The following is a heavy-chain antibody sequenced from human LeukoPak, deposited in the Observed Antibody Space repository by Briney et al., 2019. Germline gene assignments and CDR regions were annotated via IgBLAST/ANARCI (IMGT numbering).Heavy chain of an antibody. J-gene: IGHJ4*02. CDR1: GGSISSYY. CDR3: ARGVVAAPQTFDY. V-gene: IGHV4-59*01. D-gene: IGHD2-15*01. CDR2: IYYSGST. Sequence: SETLSLICTVSGGSISSYYWSWIRQPPGKGLEWIGYIYYSGSTNYNPSLKSRVAISVDTSKNQFSLKLSSVTAADTAVYYCARGVVAAPQTFDYWGQGTLVTVSS.